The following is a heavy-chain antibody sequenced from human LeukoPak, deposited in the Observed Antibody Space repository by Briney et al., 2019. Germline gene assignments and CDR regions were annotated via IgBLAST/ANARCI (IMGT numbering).Heavy chain of an antibody. CDR1: GGSISSSSYN. V-gene: IGHV4-39*01. D-gene: IGHD3-10*01. CDR3: ARHRRYYGSGSAGFDY. CDR2: IYYSGST. Sequence: SETLSLTCTVSGGSISSSSYNWGWIRQPPGKGLEWIGSIYYSGSTYYNPSLKSRVTISVDTSKNQFSLKLSSVTAADTAVYYCARHRRYYGSGSAGFDYWGQGTLVTVSS. J-gene: IGHJ4*02.